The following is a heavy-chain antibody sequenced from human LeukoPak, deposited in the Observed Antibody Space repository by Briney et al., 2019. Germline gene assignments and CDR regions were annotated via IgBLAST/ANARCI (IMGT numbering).Heavy chain of an antibody. CDR1: GGTFSSYT. CDR3: ATSGDCGGDCYGEYFQH. V-gene: IGHV1-69*02. CDR2: IIPILGIA. Sequence: GASVKVSCKASGGTFSSYTISWVRQAPGQGLEWMGRIIPILGIANYAQKFQGRVTITADKSTSTAYMELSSLRSEDTAVYYCATSGDCGGDCYGEYFQHWGQGTLVTVS. D-gene: IGHD2-21*01. J-gene: IGHJ1*01.